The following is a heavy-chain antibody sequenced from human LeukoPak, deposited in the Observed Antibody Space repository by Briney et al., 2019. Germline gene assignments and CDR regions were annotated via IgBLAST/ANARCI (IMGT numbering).Heavy chain of an antibody. CDR1: GGSFSGYY. CDR2: INHSGST. J-gene: IGHJ5*02. Sequence: PSETLSLTCAVSGGSFSGYYWSWIRQPPGRGLEWIGEINHSGSTNYNPSLKSRVTISVDTSKNKFSLKLSSVTAADTAVYYCGGDGYNPWFDPWGQGTLVTVSS. CDR3: GGDGYNPWFDP. D-gene: IGHD5-24*01. V-gene: IGHV4-34*01.